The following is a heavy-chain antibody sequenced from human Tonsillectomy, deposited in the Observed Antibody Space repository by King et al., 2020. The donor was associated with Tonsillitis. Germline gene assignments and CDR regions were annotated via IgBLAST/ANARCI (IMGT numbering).Heavy chain of an antibody. CDR2: ISYDGSNK. CDR1: GFTFSSYG. D-gene: IGHD2-2*02. Sequence: VQLVESGGGVVQPGRSLRLSCAASGFTFSSYGMHWVRQAPGKGLQWVAGISYDGSNKFYPDSVKGRITISRDNSKNTLYLQMNSLRAEDTAVYHCARDFSTKYTLDYWGQGTLVTVPS. J-gene: IGHJ4*02. V-gene: IGHV3-33*05. CDR3: ARDFSTKYTLDY.